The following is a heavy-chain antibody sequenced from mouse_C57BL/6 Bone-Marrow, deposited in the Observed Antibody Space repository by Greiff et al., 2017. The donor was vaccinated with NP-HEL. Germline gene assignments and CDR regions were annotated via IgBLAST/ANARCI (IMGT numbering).Heavy chain of an antibody. CDR3: SRRGWLTYFDY. Sequence: EVQLVESGGGLVKPGGSLKLSCAASGFTFSSYTMSWVRQTPEKRLEWVATISGGGGNTYYPDSVKGRFTISRDNAKNTLYLQKSSLRSEDTAVYYCSRRGWLTYFDYWGQGTTLTVSS. J-gene: IGHJ2*01. D-gene: IGHD2-3*01. V-gene: IGHV5-9*04. CDR2: ISGGGGNT. CDR1: GFTFSSYT.